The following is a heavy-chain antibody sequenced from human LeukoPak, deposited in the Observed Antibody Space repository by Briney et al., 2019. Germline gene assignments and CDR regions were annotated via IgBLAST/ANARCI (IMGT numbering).Heavy chain of an antibody. CDR1: GGSFSGYY. CDR2: INHSGST. CDR3: ARHLDSLGAFDI. Sequence: SETLSLTCAVYGGSFSGYYWSWIRQPPGKGLEWIGEINHSGSTNYIPSLKSRVTVSLDTSKTQFSLKLSSVTAADTAVYYCARHLDSLGAFDIWGQGTMVTVSS. J-gene: IGHJ3*02. V-gene: IGHV4-34*01. D-gene: IGHD2-21*01.